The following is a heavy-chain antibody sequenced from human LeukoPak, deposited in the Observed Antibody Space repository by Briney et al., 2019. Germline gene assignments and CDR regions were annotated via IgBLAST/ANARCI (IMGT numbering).Heavy chain of an antibody. CDR3: ARQARNLVGATIRDFDC. CDR2: IYYSGST. V-gene: IGHV4-59*08. J-gene: IGHJ4*02. D-gene: IGHD1-26*01. CDR1: GGSISSYY. Sequence: SETLSLTCTVSGGSISSYYWSWIRQPPGKGLEWIWYIYYSGSTNYNPSLKSRVTISVDTPKNQFSLKLSSVTAADTAVYYCARQARNLVGATIRDFDCWGQGTLVTVSS.